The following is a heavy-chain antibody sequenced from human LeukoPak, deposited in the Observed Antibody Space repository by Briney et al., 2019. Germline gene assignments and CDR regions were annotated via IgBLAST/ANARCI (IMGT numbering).Heavy chain of an antibody. V-gene: IGHV3-48*03. Sequence: GGSLRLSCAASGFTFSSYEMNRVRQAPGKGLEWVSYISSSGSTIYYADSVKGRFTISRDNAKNSLYLQMNSLRAEDTAVYYCARMSTVTTGYYFDYWGQGTLVTVSS. D-gene: IGHD4-17*01. CDR2: ISSSGSTI. CDR1: GFTFSSYE. CDR3: ARMSTVTTGYYFDY. J-gene: IGHJ4*02.